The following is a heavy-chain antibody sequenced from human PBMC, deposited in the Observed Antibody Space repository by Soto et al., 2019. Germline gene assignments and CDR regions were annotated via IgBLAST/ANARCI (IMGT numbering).Heavy chain of an antibody. CDR2: ISSSSSYM. Sequence: EVQLVETGGGLVKPGGSLRLSCAASGFTFSSYSMNWVRQAPGKGLEWVSGISSSSSYMYYADSVKGRFTISRDNAKNSLYLQMNSLRAEDTAVFFCARDLGEYAMDVWGQGTTVTVSS. CDR3: ARDLGEYAMDV. CDR1: GFTFSSYS. V-gene: IGHV3-21*01. D-gene: IGHD3-10*01. J-gene: IGHJ6*02.